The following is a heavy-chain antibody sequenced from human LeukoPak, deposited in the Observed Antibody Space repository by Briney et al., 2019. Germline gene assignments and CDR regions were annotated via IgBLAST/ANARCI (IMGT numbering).Heavy chain of an antibody. CDR2: MNPNSGNT. Sequence: ASVKVSCKASGYTFTSYDINWVRQATGQGLEWMGWMNPNSGNTGYVQKFQGRVTITRNTSISTAYMELSRLRSDDTAVYYCAREGGTYGGNWVYYYYYMDVWGKGTTVTVSS. CDR1: GYTFTSYD. V-gene: IGHV1-8*03. D-gene: IGHD4-23*01. CDR3: AREGGTYGGNWVYYYYYMDV. J-gene: IGHJ6*03.